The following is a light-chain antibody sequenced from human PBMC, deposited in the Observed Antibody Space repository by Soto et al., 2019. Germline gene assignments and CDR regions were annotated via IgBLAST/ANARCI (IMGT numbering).Light chain of an antibody. CDR1: QDINKY. V-gene: IGKV1-33*01. Sequence: DIQMTQSPSSLSASVGDRVTITCQASQDINKYLNWYQQKPGKAPKLLIFDATNLETGVPSRFSGGGSRTHCSLTISSLKTEDFATYYCHQYDSLTPTFGQGTRLEIK. CDR2: DAT. J-gene: IGKJ5*01. CDR3: HQYDSLTPT.